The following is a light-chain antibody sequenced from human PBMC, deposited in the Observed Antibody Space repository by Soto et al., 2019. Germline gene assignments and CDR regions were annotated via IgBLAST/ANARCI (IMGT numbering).Light chain of an antibody. CDR1: QNINAW. CDR2: DVS. J-gene: IGKJ1*01. CDR3: QEYNSYTGT. V-gene: IGKV1-5*01. Sequence: DIQMTQSPSTLSASAGDIVTINCRASQNINAWLAWYQQKPGKAPKLLIYDVSTLHSGVPSRFSGSASGTEFTLAISNLESDDFGTYYCQEYNSYTGTFGPGTKVDIK.